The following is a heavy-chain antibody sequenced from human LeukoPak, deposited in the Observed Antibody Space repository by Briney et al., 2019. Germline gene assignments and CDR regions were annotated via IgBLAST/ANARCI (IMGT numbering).Heavy chain of an antibody. J-gene: IGHJ6*02. CDR2: INHSGST. D-gene: IGHD2-15*01. Sequence: SETLSLTCAVYGGSFSGYYWSWIRQPPGKGLEWMGEINHSGSTNYNPSLKSRVTISVDTSKNQFSLKLSSVTAADTAVYYCASSVVVVAAKFRAADGMDVWGQGTTVTVSS. CDR1: GGSFSGYY. CDR3: ASSVVVVAAKFRAADGMDV. V-gene: IGHV4-34*01.